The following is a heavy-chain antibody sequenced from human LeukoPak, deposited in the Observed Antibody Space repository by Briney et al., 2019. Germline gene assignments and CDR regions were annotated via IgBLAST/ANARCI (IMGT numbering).Heavy chain of an antibody. J-gene: IGHJ4*02. CDR3: ARMWEYCSSTSCYTGFDY. CDR1: GYPISSGYY. V-gene: IGHV4-38-2*01. CDR2: IYHSGST. Sequence: SETLSLTCAVSGYPISSGYYGGWIREPPGKGMEWIGIIYHSGSTYYNPSLKRRVTISVDPSKNQFSLKLSSVTAADTAVYYCARMWEYCSSTSCYTGFDYWGQGTLVTVSS. D-gene: IGHD2-2*02.